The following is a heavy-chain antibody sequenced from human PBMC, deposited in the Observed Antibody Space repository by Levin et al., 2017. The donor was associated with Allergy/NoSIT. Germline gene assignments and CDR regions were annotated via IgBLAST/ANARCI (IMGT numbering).Heavy chain of an antibody. CDR2: IRNKAHGGTT. D-gene: IGHD3-16*02. CDR3: ARGGPPNYDYNWGSYRDGYFDY. V-gene: IGHV3-49*04. J-gene: IGHJ4*02. Sequence: RGESLKISCTGSGFTFGDYAMSWVRQAPGKGLEWVGFIRNKAHGGTTEYAASVKGRLTISRDDSKSIAYLQMNSLKTEDQAVYFCARGGPPNYDYNWGSYRDGYFDYWGQGTLVTVSS. CDR1: GFTFGDYA.